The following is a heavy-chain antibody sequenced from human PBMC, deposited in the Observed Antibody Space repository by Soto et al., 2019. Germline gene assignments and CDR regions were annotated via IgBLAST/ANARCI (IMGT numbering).Heavy chain of an antibody. Sequence: PWGSLRLSCAVSGFICISYDISCFGHAPGKGLEWVSTILVGGSTHYEDSVKGRFTISRDTSKNTVYLQMNSLTAGDTAVYYCAKATATGGGAFEIYGRGTLVTVSS. CDR1: GFICISYD. CDR2: ILVGGST. V-gene: IGHV3-23*01. J-gene: IGHJ3*02. CDR3: AKATATGGGAFEI. D-gene: IGHD2-8*02.